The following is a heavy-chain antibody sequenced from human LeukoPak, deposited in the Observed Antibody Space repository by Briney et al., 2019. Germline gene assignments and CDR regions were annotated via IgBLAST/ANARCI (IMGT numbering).Heavy chain of an antibody. J-gene: IGHJ4*02. CDR1: GYSFTSYW. CDR3: ARQVSRSSGWYGY. Sequence: GESLKISCKGSGYSFTSYWIGWVRQMPGKGLEWMGIIYPGDSDTRYSPSFQGQVTISADRSISTAYLQWSSLKASDTTMYYCARQVSRSSGWYGYWGQGTLVTVSS. D-gene: IGHD6-19*01. V-gene: IGHV5-51*01. CDR2: IYPGDSDT.